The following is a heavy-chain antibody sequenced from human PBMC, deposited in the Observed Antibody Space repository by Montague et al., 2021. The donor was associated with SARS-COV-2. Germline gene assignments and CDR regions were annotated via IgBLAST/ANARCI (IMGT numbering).Heavy chain of an antibody. V-gene: IGHV3-21*01. J-gene: IGHJ4*02. CDR3: ARGSDYYGSGSYSPPYFDY. CDR2: ISSSSSYI. CDR1: GFTFSSYS. Sequence: SLRLSCAASGFTFSSYSMNWVRQAPGKGLEWVSSISSSSSYIYYADSVKGRFTISRDNAKNSLYLQMNSLRAEDTAVYYCARGSDYYGSGSYSPPYFDYWGQGTLDTVSS. D-gene: IGHD3-10*01.